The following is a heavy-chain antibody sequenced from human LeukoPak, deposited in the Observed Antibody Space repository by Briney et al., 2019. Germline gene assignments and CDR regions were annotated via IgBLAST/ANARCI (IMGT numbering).Heavy chain of an antibody. J-gene: IGHJ5*02. CDR3: GRGGYCSSNSCYGFNWFDP. D-gene: IGHD2-2*01. CDR2: ISSSSSYT. Sequence: GGSLRLSCAASGFTFSDYYMSWIRQAPGKGLEWVSYISSSSSYTNYADSVKGRFTISRDNAKNSLYLQMNSLRAEDTAVYYCGRGGYCSSNSCYGFNWFDPWGQGTLVTVSS. CDR1: GFTFSDYY. V-gene: IGHV3-11*06.